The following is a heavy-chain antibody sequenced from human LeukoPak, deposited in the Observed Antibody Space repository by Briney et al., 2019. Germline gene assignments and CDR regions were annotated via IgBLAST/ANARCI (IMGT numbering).Heavy chain of an antibody. CDR2: IIPIFGTA. J-gene: IGHJ3*02. CDR3: TMWITKWGDAFDI. D-gene: IGHD7-27*01. Sequence: SVKVSCKASGGTFSSYAISWVRQAPGQGLEWMGRIIPIFGTANYAQKFQGRVTITTDESTSAAYMELSSLRSEDTAVYYCTMWITKWGDAFDIWGQGTMVTVSS. V-gene: IGHV1-69*05. CDR1: GGTFSSYA.